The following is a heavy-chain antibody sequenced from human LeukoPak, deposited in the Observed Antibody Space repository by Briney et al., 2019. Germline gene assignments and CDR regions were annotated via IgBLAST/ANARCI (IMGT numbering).Heavy chain of an antibody. CDR3: TKGSYYYDSGDFDY. D-gene: IGHD3-22*01. CDR1: GLTFSSYA. CDR2: ISGSGGST. J-gene: IGHJ4*02. Sequence: GGSLRLSCAASGLTFSSYAMSWVRQAPGKGLEWVSAISGSGGSTYYADSVKGRFTISRDNSKNTLYLQMNSLRAEDTAVYYCTKGSYYYDSGDFDYWGQGTLVTVSS. V-gene: IGHV3-23*01.